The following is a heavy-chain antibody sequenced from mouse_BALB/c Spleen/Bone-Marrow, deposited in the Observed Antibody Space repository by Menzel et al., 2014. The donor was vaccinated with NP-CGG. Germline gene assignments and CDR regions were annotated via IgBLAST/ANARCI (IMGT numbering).Heavy chain of an antibody. CDR3: ARDYYGSSFDY. CDR1: GFTFSSYG. Sequence: EVKLMESGGGLVQPGGSLKLSCAASGFTFSSYGMSWVRQTPDKRRELVATINSNGGSTYYPDSVKGRFTISRDNAKNTLYLQMSSLKSEDTAMYYCARDYYGSSFDYWGQGTTLTVSS. V-gene: IGHV5-6-3*01. CDR2: INSNGGST. J-gene: IGHJ2*01. D-gene: IGHD1-1*01.